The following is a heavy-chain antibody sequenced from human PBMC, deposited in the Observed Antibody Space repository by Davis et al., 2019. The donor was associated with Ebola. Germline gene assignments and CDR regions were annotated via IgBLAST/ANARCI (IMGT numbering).Heavy chain of an antibody. CDR3: VRFDGGAY. CDR2: IYDSGST. CDR1: DASISSHY. Sequence: PSETLSLTCNFSDASISSHYWNWIRQPPGTGLEWVGIIYDSGSTNYNPSLKSRVTISAETSKNQFSLNLRSVTAADTAVYYCVRFDGGAYWGQGTLVTVSS. V-gene: IGHV4-59*11. J-gene: IGHJ4*02. D-gene: IGHD3-9*01.